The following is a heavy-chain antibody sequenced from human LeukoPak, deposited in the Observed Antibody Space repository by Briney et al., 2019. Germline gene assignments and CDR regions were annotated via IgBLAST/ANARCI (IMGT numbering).Heavy chain of an antibody. V-gene: IGHV3-30-3*01. CDR3: ARPEGDYQGHDAFDI. D-gene: IGHD4-17*01. CDR2: ISYDGSIK. Sequence: LPGGSLRLSCAASGFTFSSYAMHWVRQAPGKGLEWVAVISYDGSIKYYADSVKGRFTISRDNSKNTLYLQMNSLRAEDTAVYYCARPEGDYQGHDAFDIWGQGTVVTVSS. J-gene: IGHJ3*02. CDR1: GFTFSSYA.